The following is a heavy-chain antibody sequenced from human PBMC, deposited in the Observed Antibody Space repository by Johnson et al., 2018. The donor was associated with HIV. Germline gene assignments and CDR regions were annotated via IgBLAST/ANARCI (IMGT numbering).Heavy chain of an antibody. J-gene: IGHJ3*02. Sequence: VQLVESGGGLIQPGGSLRLSCAASGFTVSSNYMSWVRQAPGKGLEWVSGISWNSGSIGYVDSVNGRFTISRDNARNSLHLEMNSLGAEDTAFYFCARSLKWELGLPDWDAFDIWGQGTMVTVSS. CDR3: ARSLKWELGLPDWDAFDI. CDR1: GFTVSSNY. V-gene: IGHV3-53*01. CDR2: ISWNSGSI. D-gene: IGHD1-26*01.